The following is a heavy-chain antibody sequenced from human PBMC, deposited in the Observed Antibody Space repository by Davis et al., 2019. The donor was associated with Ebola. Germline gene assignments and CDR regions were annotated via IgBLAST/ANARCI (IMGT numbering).Heavy chain of an antibody. Sequence: GGSLRLSCAVSGFTFSNYNMNWVRQTPGKGLEWVAHISDDSVTTYYADSAKGRFTISRDNSKNTLYLQMNSLRVEDTAVYYCAREVTIVRGMDVWGQGTTVTVSS. D-gene: IGHD3-10*01. CDR1: GFTFSNYN. V-gene: IGHV3-48*01. CDR3: AREVTIVRGMDV. CDR2: ISDDSVTT. J-gene: IGHJ6*02.